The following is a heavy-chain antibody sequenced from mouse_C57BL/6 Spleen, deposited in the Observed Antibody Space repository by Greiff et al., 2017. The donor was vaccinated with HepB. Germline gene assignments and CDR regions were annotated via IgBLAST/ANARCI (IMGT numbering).Heavy chain of an antibody. J-gene: IGHJ4*01. V-gene: IGHV1-64*01. CDR3: ASLDSRTPLYYAMDC. CDR1: GYTFTSYW. D-gene: IGHD1-1*01. CDR2: IHPNSGST. Sequence: QVQLQQPGAELVKPGASVKLSCKASGYTFTSYWMHWVKQRPGQGLEWIGMIHPNSGSTNYNEKFKSKATLTVDKSSSTAYMQLSSLTSEDSAVYYCASLDSRTPLYYAMDCWGQGTSVTVSS.